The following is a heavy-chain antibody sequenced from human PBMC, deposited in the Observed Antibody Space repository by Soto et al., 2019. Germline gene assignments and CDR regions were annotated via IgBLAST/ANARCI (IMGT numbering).Heavy chain of an antibody. V-gene: IGHV1-18*01. D-gene: IGHD3-22*01. CDR2: ISAYNGNT. CDR1: GYTFTSYG. CDR3: AREYYYDSSGYGVREFDP. J-gene: IGHJ5*02. Sequence: ASVKVSWKASGYTFTSYGISWVRQAPGKGLEWMGWISAYNGNTNYAQKLQGRVTMTTDTSTSTAYMELRSLRSDDTAVYYCAREYYYDSSGYGVREFDPWGQGTLVTVSS.